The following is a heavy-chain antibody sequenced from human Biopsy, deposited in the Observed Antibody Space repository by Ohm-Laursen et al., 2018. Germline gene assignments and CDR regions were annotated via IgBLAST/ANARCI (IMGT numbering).Heavy chain of an antibody. Sequence: TLSLTCIVSGDSVSSGSFYWTWIRQPPGQGLEYIGYIYDRGSTANYNPSLESRVTMSVDMPKNQFSLKLSSVTAADTAIYHCARGMRSSGWPYFDSWGQGTLVTVSS. CDR1: GDSVSSGSFY. D-gene: IGHD6-19*01. V-gene: IGHV4-61*01. J-gene: IGHJ4*02. CDR3: ARGMRSSGWPYFDS. CDR2: IYDRGSTA.